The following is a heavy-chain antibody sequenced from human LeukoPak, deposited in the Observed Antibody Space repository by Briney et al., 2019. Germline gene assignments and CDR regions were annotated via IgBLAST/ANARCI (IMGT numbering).Heavy chain of an antibody. CDR2: IYYSGST. D-gene: IGHD3-22*01. V-gene: IGHV4-30-4*01. Sequence: PSETLSLTCTVSGGSISSGDYYWSWIRQPPGKGLEWIGYIYYSGSTYYNPSLKSRVTISVDTSKNQFSLKLSSVTAADTAVYYCARTAYYYDSSGYSRGYFDLWGRGTLVTVSS. J-gene: IGHJ2*01. CDR3: ARTAYYYDSSGYSRGYFDL. CDR1: GGSISSGDYY.